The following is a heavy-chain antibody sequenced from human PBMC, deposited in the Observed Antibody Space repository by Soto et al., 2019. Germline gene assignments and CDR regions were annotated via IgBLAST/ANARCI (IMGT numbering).Heavy chain of an antibody. CDR2: INHSGST. CDR1: AGSSSGYY. D-gene: IGHD1-1*01. J-gene: IGHJ6*03. V-gene: IGHV4-34*01. Sequence: SETLSLTGAVYAGSSSGYYWSWIRQPPGKGLEWIGEINHSGSTNYNPSLKSRVTISVDTSKNQFSLKLSSVTAADTAVYYCARGSPKTTGTTRGSGYYYYYYMDVWGKGTTVTVSS. CDR3: ARGSPKTTGTTRGSGYYYYYYMDV.